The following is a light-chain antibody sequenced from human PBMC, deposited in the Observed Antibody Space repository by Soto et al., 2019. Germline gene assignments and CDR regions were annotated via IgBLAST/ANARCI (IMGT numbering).Light chain of an antibody. CDR2: GAS. Sequence: EIVLTQSPGTLSLSPGERATLSCRAIQSVSNDYLAWYQQKPGQAPRLRSYGASSGATVIPDRFSGSGSGTDFTLTISSLQSEDFAVYYSQQYNNWPPTTFGQGTKVDI. J-gene: IGKJ1*01. V-gene: IGKV3-20*01. CDR1: QSVSNDY. CDR3: QQYNNWPPTT.